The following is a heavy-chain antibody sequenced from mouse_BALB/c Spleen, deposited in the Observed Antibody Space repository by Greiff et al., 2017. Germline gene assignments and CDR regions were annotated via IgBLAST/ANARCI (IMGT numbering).Heavy chain of an antibody. D-gene: IGHD1-1*01. CDR3: AREGITTVGGAGLAY. CDR2: ISYDGSN. V-gene: IGHV3-6*02. J-gene: IGHJ3*01. Sequence: EVQLQQSGPGLVKPSQSLSLTCSVTGYSITSGYYWNWIRQFPGNKLEWMGYISYDGSNNYNPSLKNRISITRDTSKNQFFLKLNSVTTEDTATYYCAREGITTVGGAGLAYWGQGTLVTVSA. CDR1: GYSITSGYY.